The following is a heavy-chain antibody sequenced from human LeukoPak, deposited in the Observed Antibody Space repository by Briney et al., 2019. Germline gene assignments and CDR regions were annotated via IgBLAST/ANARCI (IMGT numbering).Heavy chain of an antibody. V-gene: IGHV3-21*01. CDR1: GFTFSSYS. Sequence: GGSLRLSCAASGFTFSSYSMNWVRQAPGKGLEWVSSISSSSSYIYYADPVKGRFTISRDNAKNSLYLQMNSLRAEDTAVYYCARGSRFGVVGRDAFDIWGQGTVVTVSS. CDR3: ARGSRFGVVGRDAFDI. J-gene: IGHJ3*02. CDR2: ISSSSSYI. D-gene: IGHD3-3*01.